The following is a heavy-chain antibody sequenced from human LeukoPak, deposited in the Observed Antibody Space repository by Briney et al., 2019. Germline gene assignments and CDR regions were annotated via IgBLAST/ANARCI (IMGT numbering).Heavy chain of an antibody. Sequence: GGSLRLSCAASGLIVSSNYMAWVRQAPGKGLEWVSAISGSGGSTYYADSVKGRFTISRDNSKNTLYLQMNSLRAEDTAVYYCANDRKDGSTAAFDIWGQGTMVTVSS. D-gene: IGHD1-26*01. CDR1: GLIVSSNY. CDR3: ANDRKDGSTAAFDI. J-gene: IGHJ3*02. CDR2: ISGSGGST. V-gene: IGHV3-23*01.